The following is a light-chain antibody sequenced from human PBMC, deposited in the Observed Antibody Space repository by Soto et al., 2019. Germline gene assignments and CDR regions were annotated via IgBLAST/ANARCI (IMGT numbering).Light chain of an antibody. J-gene: IGKJ2*01. CDR3: QQYHTTPYT. V-gene: IGKV4-1*01. CDR1: QNLLFSSNNKNS. Sequence: VVMTQSPETLAVSLGERAAINCKSSQNLLFSSNNKNSLAWYQQRPGQPPKLLIYWASTRESGAPDRFSGSGSGKDFTLTISSLQAEDVAVYYCQQYHTTPYTFGQGTKLEIK. CDR2: WAS.